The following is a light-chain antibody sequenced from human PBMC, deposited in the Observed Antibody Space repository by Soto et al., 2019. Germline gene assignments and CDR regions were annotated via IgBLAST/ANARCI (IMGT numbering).Light chain of an antibody. J-gene: IGLJ2*01. Sequence: QSALTQPASVSGSPGQSITISCTGTNSDVGGYNYVSWYQQHPGKAPKLMIYEVSNRPSGVSNRFSGSKSGNTASLTISGLQAEDEADYHCSSYTSSSTLVFGGGTKLTVL. V-gene: IGLV2-14*01. CDR2: EVS. CDR3: SSYTSSSTLV. CDR1: NSDVGGYNY.